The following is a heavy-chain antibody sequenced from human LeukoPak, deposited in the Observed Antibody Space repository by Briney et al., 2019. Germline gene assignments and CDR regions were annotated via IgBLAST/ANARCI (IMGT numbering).Heavy chain of an antibody. CDR1: GFTFSSYW. CDR2: IKQDGSEK. J-gene: IGHJ4*02. V-gene: IGHV3-7*01. D-gene: IGHD3-22*01. CDR3: ARGLAYYYDSSGPDFDY. Sequence: GGSLRLSCAASGFTFSSYWMSWVRQAPGKGLEWVANIKQDGSEKYYVDSVKGRFTISRDNAKNSLYLQMNSLRAEDTAVYYCARGLAYYYDSSGPDFDYWGQGTLVTVSS.